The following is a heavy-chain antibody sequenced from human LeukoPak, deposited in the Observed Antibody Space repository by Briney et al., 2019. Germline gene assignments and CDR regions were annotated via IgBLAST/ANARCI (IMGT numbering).Heavy chain of an antibody. V-gene: IGHV3-33*08. CDR2: IWYDGSNK. D-gene: IGHD5-12*01. CDR1: DFTFTNAW. Sequence: GGSLRLSCAASDFTFTNAWMNWVRQAPVKGLEWVAVIWYDGSNKYYGDSVKGRFIISRDNSKNTLYLQMNSLRAEDTAVYYCARGGERYYFDSWGQGTLVTVSS. CDR3: ARGGERYYFDS. J-gene: IGHJ4*02.